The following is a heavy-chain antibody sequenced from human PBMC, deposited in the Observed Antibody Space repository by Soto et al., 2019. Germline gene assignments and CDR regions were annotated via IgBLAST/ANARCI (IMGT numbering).Heavy chain of an antibody. CDR2: INAGNGNT. V-gene: IGHV1-3*01. Sequence: ASVKVSCKASGYTFTSYAMHWVRQAPGQRLEWMGWINAGNGNTKYSQKFQGRVTITRDTSASTAYMELSSLRSEDTAVYYCARAGPPRDIVVVPADDAFDIWGQGTMVTVSS. CDR1: GYTFTSYA. D-gene: IGHD2-2*01. CDR3: ARAGPPRDIVVVPADDAFDI. J-gene: IGHJ3*02.